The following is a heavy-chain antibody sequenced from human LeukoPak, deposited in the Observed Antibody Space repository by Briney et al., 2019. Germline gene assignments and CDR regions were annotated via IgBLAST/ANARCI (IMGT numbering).Heavy chain of an antibody. V-gene: IGHV3-30*04. D-gene: IGHD1-1*01. CDR1: GFTFSSYV. CDR3: ARDINSVAFDM. J-gene: IGHJ3*02. Sequence: GGSLRLSCAASGFTFSSYVMHWVRQAPGKGLEWVAIISYDGSNEYYADSVKGRFIISRDNSKNTLYLQMNSLRAEDTAVYYCARDINSVAFDMWGQGTVVTVSS. CDR2: ISYDGSNE.